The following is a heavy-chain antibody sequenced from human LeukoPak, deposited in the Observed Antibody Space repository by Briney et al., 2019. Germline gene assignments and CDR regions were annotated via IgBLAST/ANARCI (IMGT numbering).Heavy chain of an antibody. V-gene: IGHV3-7*01. CDR1: GFTFSSYW. CDR2: IKQDGSEK. CDR3: AKDGDLTSITIFGVVIPDAFDI. J-gene: IGHJ3*02. Sequence: PGGSLRLSCAASGFTFSSYWMSWVRQAPGKGLEWVANIKQDGSEKYYVDSVKGRFTISRDNAKNSLYLQMNSLRAGDTAVYYCAKDGDLTSITIFGVVIPDAFDIWGQGTMVTVSS. D-gene: IGHD3-3*01.